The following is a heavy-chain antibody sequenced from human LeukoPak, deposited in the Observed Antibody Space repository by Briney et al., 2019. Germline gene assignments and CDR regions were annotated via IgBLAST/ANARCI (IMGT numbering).Heavy chain of an antibody. CDR2: ISAYNGNT. D-gene: IGHD5-18*01. CDR3: ARVSYGRGLY. J-gene: IGHJ4*02. Sequence: ASVKVSCKASGGTFSSYAISWVRQAPGQGLEWMGWISAYNGNTNYAQKLQGRVTMTTDTSTSTAYMELRSLRSDDTAVYYCARVSYGRGLYWGQGTLVTVSS. V-gene: IGHV1-18*01. CDR1: GGTFSSYA.